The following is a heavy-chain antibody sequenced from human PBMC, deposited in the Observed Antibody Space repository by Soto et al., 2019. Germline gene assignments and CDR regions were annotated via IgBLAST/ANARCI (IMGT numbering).Heavy chain of an antibody. CDR1: GFTFSSYA. Sequence: PGGSLRLSCAASGFTFSSYAMSWVRQAPGKGLEWVSAISGSGGSTYYADSVKGRFTISRDNSKNTLYLQMNSLRAEDTAVYYCAKFKEWDDSSGYYPDYWGQGILVTVSS. CDR3: AKFKEWDDSSGYYPDY. V-gene: IGHV3-23*01. D-gene: IGHD3-22*01. J-gene: IGHJ4*02. CDR2: ISGSGGST.